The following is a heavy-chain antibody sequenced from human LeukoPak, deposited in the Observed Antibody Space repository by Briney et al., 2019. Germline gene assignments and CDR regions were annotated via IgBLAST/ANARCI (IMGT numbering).Heavy chain of an antibody. D-gene: IGHD6-13*01. CDR1: GFAFISYA. J-gene: IGHJ6*02. CDR3: ARAGTNWYPPANYGMDV. CDR2: IWCDGSNK. Sequence: GRSLRLSCAAPGFAFISYAMHWVRQAPGKGLEWVALIWCDGSNKYYADSVKGRFNISRDNSKNTLYPQMNSLRVEDTAVYYCARAGTNWYPPANYGMDVWGQGTTVTVSS. V-gene: IGHV3-33*01.